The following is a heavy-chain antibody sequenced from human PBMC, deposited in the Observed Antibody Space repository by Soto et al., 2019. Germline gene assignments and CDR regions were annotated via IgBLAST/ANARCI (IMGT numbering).Heavy chain of an antibody. CDR1: GYNFNQYY. J-gene: IGHJ4*02. CDR2: INLRGGTT. CDR3: AKGPDDSDGPRWDY. V-gene: IGHV1-46*02. D-gene: IGHD4-17*01. Sequence: QVQLMQSGAEVRKPGASVRLSCETSGYNFNQYYIHWVRQAPGQGLEWMGIINLRGGTTEYAHKFRGRVNVNGDTSTSTAYLEFRGLSSEVSAIYFCAKGPDDSDGPRWDYWGQGTQVTVSS.